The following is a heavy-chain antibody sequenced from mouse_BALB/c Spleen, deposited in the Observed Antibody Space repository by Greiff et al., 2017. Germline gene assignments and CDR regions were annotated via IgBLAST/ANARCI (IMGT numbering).Heavy chain of an antibody. CDR3: ASGQRGLRWFAY. Sequence: VQLQQSGAELVKPGASVKLSCTASGFNIKDTSMHWVKQRPEQGLEWIGRIDPANGNTKYDPKFQGKATITADTSSNTAYLQLTSLTSEDTAVCYCASGQRGLRWFAYWGQGTLVTVSA. J-gene: IGHJ3*01. CDR1: GFNIKDTS. D-gene: IGHD3-2*01. CDR2: IDPANGNT. V-gene: IGHV14-3*02.